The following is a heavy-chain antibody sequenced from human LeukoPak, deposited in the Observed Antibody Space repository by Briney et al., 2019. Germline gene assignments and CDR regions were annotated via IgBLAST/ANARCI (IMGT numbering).Heavy chain of an antibody. CDR1: GYTFTGYY. CDR2: INPNSGGT. CDR3: ARGPPGYYDSSGYYYAPYYYYGMDV. V-gene: IGHV1-2*04. J-gene: IGHJ6*02. D-gene: IGHD3-22*01. Sequence: ASVKVSCKASGYTFTGYYMHWVRQAPGQGLEWMGWINPNSGGTNYAQKFQGWVTMTRDTSISTAYMELSRLRSDDTAVYYCARGPPGYYDSSGYYYAPYYYYGMDVWGQGTTVTVSS.